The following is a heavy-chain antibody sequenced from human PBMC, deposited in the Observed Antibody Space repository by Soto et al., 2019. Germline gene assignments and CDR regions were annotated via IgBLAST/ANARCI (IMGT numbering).Heavy chain of an antibody. J-gene: IGHJ4*02. D-gene: IGHD3-10*01. CDR2: IIPFHGVT. CDR1: VGTFSPYT. Sequence: QVQLVQSGAEVKKPGSSVKVSCKASVGTFSPYTINWVRQAPGQGLEWMGRIIPFHGVTNYAQKLQARVTITADKSTSTAYMELSGLRFEDTAMYYCTRDWEITVSTWSFGGFWGRGTLVTVSS. CDR3: TRDWEITVSTWSFGGF. V-gene: IGHV1-69*08.